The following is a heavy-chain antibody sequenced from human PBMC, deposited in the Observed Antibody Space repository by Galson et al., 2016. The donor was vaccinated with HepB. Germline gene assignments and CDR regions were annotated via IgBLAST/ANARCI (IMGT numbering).Heavy chain of an antibody. Sequence: SLRLSCAASRFTFDDYAMNWVRQAPGKGLEWVSGIDWNGCNRGYADSVKGRFTISRDSAKNSLHLQLSSLRAEDTALYYCARADSAYYYSAMDVWGQGTTVTVSS. CDR1: RFTFDDYA. CDR2: IDWNGCNR. J-gene: IGHJ6*02. CDR3: ARADSAYYYSAMDV. D-gene: IGHD3-10*01. V-gene: IGHV3-20*04.